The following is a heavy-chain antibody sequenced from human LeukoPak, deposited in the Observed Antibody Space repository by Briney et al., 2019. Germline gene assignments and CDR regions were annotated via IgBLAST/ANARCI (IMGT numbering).Heavy chain of an antibody. V-gene: IGHV4-34*01. Sequence: SETLSLTCAVYGGSFSGYCWSWIRQPPGKGLEWIGEINHSGSTNYNPSLKSRVTISVDTSKNQFSLKLSSVTAADTAVYYCASLSACSSTSCYGVDPWGQGTLVTVSS. D-gene: IGHD2-2*01. CDR3: ASLSACSSTSCYGVDP. CDR2: INHSGST. J-gene: IGHJ5*02. CDR1: GGSFSGYC.